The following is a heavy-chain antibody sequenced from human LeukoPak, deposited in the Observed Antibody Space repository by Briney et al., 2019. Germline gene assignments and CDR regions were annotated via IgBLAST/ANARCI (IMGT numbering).Heavy chain of an antibody. J-gene: IGHJ3*02. CDR1: GYTFTSYG. CDR3: ARDPGSKWELRRSAFDI. D-gene: IGHD1-26*01. CDR2: ISAYNGNT. Sequence: GASVKVSCKASGYTFTSYGISWVRQAPGQGLEWMGWISAYNGNTNYAQKLQGRVTMTTDTSTSTAYMELRSLRSDDTAVYYCARDPGSKWELRRSAFDIWGQGTMVTVSS. V-gene: IGHV1-18*01.